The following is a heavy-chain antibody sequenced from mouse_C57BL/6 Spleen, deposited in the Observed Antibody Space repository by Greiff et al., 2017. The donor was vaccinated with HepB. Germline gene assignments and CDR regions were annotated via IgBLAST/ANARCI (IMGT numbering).Heavy chain of an antibody. CDR3: ARGGYYDPWYFDV. J-gene: IGHJ1*03. CDR2: IYPGGGYT. Sequence: VQLQQSGAELVRPGTSVKMSCKASGYTFTNYWIGWAKQRPGHGLEWIGDIYPGGGYTNYNEKFKGKATLTADKSSSTAYMQFSSLTSEDSAIYYSARGGYYDPWYFDVWGTGTTVTVSS. D-gene: IGHD2-4*01. V-gene: IGHV1-63*01. CDR1: GYTFTNYW.